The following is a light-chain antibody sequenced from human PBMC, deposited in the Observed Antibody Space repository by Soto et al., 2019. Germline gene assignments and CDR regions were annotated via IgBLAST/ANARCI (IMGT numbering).Light chain of an antibody. J-gene: IGKJ1*01. CDR1: QSFSSTY. CDR3: QHFGDSRT. Sequence: IVLTQSPGTLSLSPGERATLSCRASQSFSSTYLAWYQQKPGQAPRLLIYGASSRATGIPDRFSGSGSGTEFTLTISRLEPEDFAVYYCQHFGDSRTFGQGTKVDI. V-gene: IGKV3-20*01. CDR2: GAS.